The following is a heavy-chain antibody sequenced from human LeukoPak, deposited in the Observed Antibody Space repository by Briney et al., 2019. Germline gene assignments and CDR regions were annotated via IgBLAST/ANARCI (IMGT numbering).Heavy chain of an antibody. V-gene: IGHV3-64*01. CDR3: ARDSGSYQGWFDP. J-gene: IGHJ5*02. CDR1: GFTFSTYY. D-gene: IGHD1-26*01. CDR2: ISPDGGTT. Sequence: GGSLRLSCAASGFTFSTYYMHWVRQAPGKGLEYVSTISPDGGTTYYANSVKGRFTISRDNSKNTLFLQMGILRADDMAVFYCARDSGSYQGWFDPWGQGTLVTVSA.